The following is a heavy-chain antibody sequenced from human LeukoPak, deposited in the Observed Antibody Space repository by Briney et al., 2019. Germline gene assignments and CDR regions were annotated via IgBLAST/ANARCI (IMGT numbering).Heavy chain of an antibody. CDR3: AKRGSYDFWSGYYYDY. CDR1: GFTFNNFA. D-gene: IGHD3-3*01. J-gene: IGHJ4*02. Sequence: GGSLRLSCAASGFTFNNFAMSWVRQAPGKGLELVSATSGSGGSTYYADSVKGRFTISRDNSKNTLYLQMNSLRADDTALYYCAKRGSYDFWSGYYYDYWGRGTPVTVSS. V-gene: IGHV3-23*01. CDR2: TSGSGGST.